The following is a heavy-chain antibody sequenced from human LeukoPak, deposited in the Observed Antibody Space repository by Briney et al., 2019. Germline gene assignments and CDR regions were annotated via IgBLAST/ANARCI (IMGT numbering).Heavy chain of an antibody. CDR2: IIPIFGTA. Sequence: ASVKVSCKASGGTFSSYAISWVRQAPGQGLEWMGGIIPIFGTANYAQKFQGRVTTTADISTRTAYMELSSLRSEDTAVYYCATVGASAGAPFDYWGQGTLVTVSS. J-gene: IGHJ4*02. CDR3: ATVGASAGAPFDY. D-gene: IGHD6-13*01. CDR1: GGTFSSYA. V-gene: IGHV1-69*06.